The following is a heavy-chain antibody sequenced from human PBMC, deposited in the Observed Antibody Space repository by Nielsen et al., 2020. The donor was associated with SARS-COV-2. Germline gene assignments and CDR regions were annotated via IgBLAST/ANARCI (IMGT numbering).Heavy chain of an antibody. CDR2: ISYDGSNK. V-gene: IGHV3-30-3*01. D-gene: IGHD3-10*01. CDR3: AILRITMVRGVKGGMDV. CDR1: GFTFSSYA. J-gene: IGHJ6*02. Sequence: GGSLRLSCAASGFTFSSYAMHWVRQAPGKGLEWVAVISYDGSNKYYADSVKGRFTISRDNSKNTLYLQMNSLRAEDTAVYYCAILRITMVRGVKGGMDVWGQGTTVTVSS.